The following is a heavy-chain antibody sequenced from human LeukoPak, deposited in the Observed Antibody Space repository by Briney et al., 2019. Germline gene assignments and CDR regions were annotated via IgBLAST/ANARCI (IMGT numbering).Heavy chain of an antibody. J-gene: IGHJ4*02. D-gene: IGHD1-26*01. CDR3: ARGGGSYASSRN. V-gene: IGHV3-33*01. Sequence: GGSLRLSCAASGFTFSNYGMHWVRQAPGKGLEWVALIWHDGSNKYYADSVKGRFTISRDNSKNTLYLQMNSLRVEDTAMYYCARGGGSYASSRNWGQGTLVTVSS. CDR2: IWHDGSNK. CDR1: GFTFSNYG.